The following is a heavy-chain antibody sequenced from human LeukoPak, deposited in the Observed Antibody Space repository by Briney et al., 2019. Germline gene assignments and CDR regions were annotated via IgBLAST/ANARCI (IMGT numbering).Heavy chain of an antibody. CDR3: ADNLSR. Sequence: PGGSLRLSCAASRFTFSSHSMNWVRQAPGRGLEWISYIDTSGNTIYYAESEKGRFTISRVNGKKSLYLQINSLRAEGTGVYYCADNLSRWGQGTLVTVSS. J-gene: IGHJ4*02. V-gene: IGHV3-48*04. CDR1: RFTFSSHS. CDR2: IDTSGNTI. D-gene: IGHD1-1*01.